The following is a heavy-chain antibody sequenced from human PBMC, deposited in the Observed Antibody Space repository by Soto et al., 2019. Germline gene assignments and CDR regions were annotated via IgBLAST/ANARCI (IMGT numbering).Heavy chain of an antibody. J-gene: IGHJ4*02. D-gene: IGHD6-13*01. CDR2: IYYSGST. V-gene: IGHV4-59*01. CDR1: VGSISSYY. Sequence: SETLSLTCTVSVGSISSYYWSWIRQPPGKGLEWIGYIYYSGSTNYNPSLKSRVTISVDTSKNQFSLKLSSVTAEDTAVYYCARVRAAAGAYWGQGTLVTVSS. CDR3: ARVRAAAGAY.